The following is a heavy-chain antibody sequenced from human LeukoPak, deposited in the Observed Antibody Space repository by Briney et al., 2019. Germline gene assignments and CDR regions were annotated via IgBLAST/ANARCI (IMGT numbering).Heavy chain of an antibody. CDR1: GFTFSSYA. CDR3: AKGTDFDWKKAYFDY. CDR2: NSGSGGST. V-gene: IGHV3-23*01. D-gene: IGHD3-9*01. J-gene: IGHJ4*02. Sequence: GGSLRLSCAASGFTFSSYAMSWVRQAPGKGLEWVSANSGSGGSTYYADSVKGRFTISRDNSKNTLYLQMNSLRAEDTAVYYCAKGTDFDWKKAYFDYWGQGTLVTVSS.